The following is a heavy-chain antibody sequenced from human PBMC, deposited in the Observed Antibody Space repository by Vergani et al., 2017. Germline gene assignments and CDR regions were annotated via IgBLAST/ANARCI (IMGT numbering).Heavy chain of an antibody. Sequence: ELLESGGGLAQPGGSLKVSCSASGFRVTTYHMSWVRQAPGKGLEWVSVIKSDGRTSYAESVRGRFTISRDTSRNEVYLQMNILRVEDTGVYYCTRSECSGTTYYGHYFDVWCDGGLVTVAS. V-gene: IGHV3-66*02. CDR2: IKSDGRT. D-gene: IGHD2-15*01. J-gene: IGHJ4*01. CDR3: TRSECSGTTYYGHYFDV. CDR1: GFRVTTYH.